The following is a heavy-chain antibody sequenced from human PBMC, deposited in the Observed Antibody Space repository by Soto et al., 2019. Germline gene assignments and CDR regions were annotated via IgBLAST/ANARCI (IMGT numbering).Heavy chain of an antibody. V-gene: IGHV3-7*05. J-gene: IGHJ4*02. CDR3: ARQHSGSYYFDY. Sequence: GGPLRLSCAASGFSFSDFWMTWVRQAPGKGLEWVANMNQEGNQKNYVDSVKGRFSISRDNAENSLYLQINSLRAEDTAVYYCARQHSGSYYFDYWGQGTPVTVSS. D-gene: IGHD1-26*01. CDR2: MNQEGNQK. CDR1: GFSFSDFW.